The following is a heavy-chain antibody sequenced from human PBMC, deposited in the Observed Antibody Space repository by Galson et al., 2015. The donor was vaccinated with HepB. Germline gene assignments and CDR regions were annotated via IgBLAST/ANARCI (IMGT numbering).Heavy chain of an antibody. J-gene: IGHJ3*02. D-gene: IGHD3-10*01. Sequence: LRLSCAASGFTFSSYGMHWVRQAPGKGLEWVAFIRYDGSNKYYADSVKGRFTISRDNSKNTLYLQMNSLRAEDTAVYYCAKLRITMVRGVMNDAFDIWGQGTMVTVSS. CDR1: GFTFSSYG. V-gene: IGHV3-30*02. CDR3: AKLRITMVRGVMNDAFDI. CDR2: IRYDGSNK.